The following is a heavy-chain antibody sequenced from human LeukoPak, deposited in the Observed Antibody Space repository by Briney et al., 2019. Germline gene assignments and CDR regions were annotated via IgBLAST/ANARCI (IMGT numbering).Heavy chain of an antibody. J-gene: IGHJ4*02. Sequence: GRSLRLFCGASGFTQDDFPMQCVRHGPGEGPVCVSGLSWNSRSIGYGDSVKGRFTISRDNAKNSLYLQMNSLRAEDTAFYYCAASSAVAAHFNYWVQGTLVTVSS. V-gene: IGHV3-9*01. CDR1: GFTQDDFP. CDR3: AASSAVAAHFNY. CDR2: LSWNSRSI. D-gene: IGHD6-19*01.